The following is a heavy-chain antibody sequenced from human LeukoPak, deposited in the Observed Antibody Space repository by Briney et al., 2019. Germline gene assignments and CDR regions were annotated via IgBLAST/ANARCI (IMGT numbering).Heavy chain of an antibody. CDR3: ARNYNYWFDP. CDR2: IYYSGRT. Sequence: PSETLSLTCTVSGGSISSSSYYWGWIRQPPGKGLEWIGSIYYSGRTYYNPSLKSRVTISVDTSKNQFSLKLSSVTAADTAVYYCARNYNYWFDPWGQGTLVTVSS. J-gene: IGHJ5*02. D-gene: IGHD5-24*01. V-gene: IGHV4-39*01. CDR1: GGSISSSSYY.